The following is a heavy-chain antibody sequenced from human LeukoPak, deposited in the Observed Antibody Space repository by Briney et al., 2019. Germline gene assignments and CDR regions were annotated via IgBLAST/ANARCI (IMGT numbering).Heavy chain of an antibody. V-gene: IGHV4-39*01. J-gene: IGHJ4*02. CDR1: GGSISSSSYY. CDR3: ATHEYSSS. Sequence: PSETLSLTCTVSGGSISSSSYYWGWIRQPPGKGLEWIGSIYYSGSTYYNPSLKSRVTISVDTSKNQFSLKLSSVTAADTAVYYCATHEYSSSWGQGTLVTVSS. D-gene: IGHD6-6*01. CDR2: IYYSGST.